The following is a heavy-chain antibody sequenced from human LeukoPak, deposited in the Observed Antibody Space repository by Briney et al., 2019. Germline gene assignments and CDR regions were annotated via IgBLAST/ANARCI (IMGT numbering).Heavy chain of an antibody. Sequence: PGGSLRLSCAASGFTFSTYSINWVRQAPGKGLEWVSAISGSGGSTYYADSVKGRFTISRDNSKNTLYLQMNSLRAEATGVYYCAKEGDAYYYDSSGYTDYWGQGTLVTVSS. D-gene: IGHD3-22*01. CDR3: AKEGDAYYYDSSGYTDY. J-gene: IGHJ4*02. V-gene: IGHV3-23*01. CDR1: GFTFSTYS. CDR2: ISGSGGST.